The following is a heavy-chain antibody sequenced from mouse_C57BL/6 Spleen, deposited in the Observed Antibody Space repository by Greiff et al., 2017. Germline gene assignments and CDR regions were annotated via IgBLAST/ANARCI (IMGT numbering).Heavy chain of an antibody. J-gene: IGHJ2*01. CDR1: GYAFSSYW. CDR2: IYPGDGDT. Sequence: QVQLQQSGAELVKPGASVTISCKASGYAFSSYWMNWVKQRPGKGLEWIGQIYPGDGDTNYNGKFKGQATLTADNSSSTAYMQLSSLTSEDSAVYFCAGGYLYYMSYWGQGTTLTVSS. D-gene: IGHD2-1*01. V-gene: IGHV1-80*01. CDR3: AGGYLYYMSY.